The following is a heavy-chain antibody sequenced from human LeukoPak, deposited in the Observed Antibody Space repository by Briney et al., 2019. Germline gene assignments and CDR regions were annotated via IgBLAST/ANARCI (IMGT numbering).Heavy chain of an antibody. J-gene: IGHJ3*02. V-gene: IGHV4-59*01. CDR3: ARGGQLADAFDI. CDR1: GGSISSYY. Sequence: SETLSLTCTVSGGSISSYYWSWIRQPPGKGLEWIGVIYYSGSTNYNPSLKSRVTISVDTSKNKFSLKLSSETAADTAVYYCARGGQLADAFDIWGQGTMVTVSS. CDR2: IYYSGST. D-gene: IGHD6-13*01.